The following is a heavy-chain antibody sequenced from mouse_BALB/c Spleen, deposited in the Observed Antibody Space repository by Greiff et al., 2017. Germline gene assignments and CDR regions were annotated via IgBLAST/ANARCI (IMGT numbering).Heavy chain of an antibody. V-gene: IGHV1-82*01. CDR3: ARGAFYYFDY. CDR2: IYLGDGDT. Sequence: VKLMESGPELVKPGASVKISCKASGYAFSSSWMNWVKQRPGQGLEWIGRIYLGDGDTNYNGKFKGKATLTADKSSSTAYMQLSSLTSVDSAVYFCARGAFYYFDYWGQGTTLTVSS. CDR1: GYAFSSSW. J-gene: IGHJ2*01.